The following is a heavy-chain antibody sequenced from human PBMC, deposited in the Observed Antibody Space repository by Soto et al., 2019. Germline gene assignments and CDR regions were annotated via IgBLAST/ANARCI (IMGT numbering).Heavy chain of an antibody. Sequence: SETLSLTCAVYCGSFSGYYWSWIRQPPGKGLEWIGEINHSGSTNYNPSLKSRVTISVDTSKNQFSLKLSSVTAADTAVYYCARARCCSSSWDQYYYYYYGMDVWGQGTTVTVSS. V-gene: IGHV4-34*01. CDR3: ARARCCSSSWDQYYYYYYGMDV. CDR2: INHSGST. D-gene: IGHD6-13*01. CDR1: CGSFSGYY. J-gene: IGHJ6*02.